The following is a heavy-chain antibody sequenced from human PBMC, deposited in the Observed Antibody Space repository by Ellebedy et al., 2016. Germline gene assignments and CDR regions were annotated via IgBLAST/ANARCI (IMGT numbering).Heavy chain of an antibody. Sequence: ASVKVSCKVSGYTLTELSMHWVRQAPAKGLEWMGGFDPEDGETIYAQKFQGRVTMTEDTSTDTAYMELSSLRSEDTAVYYCATEKYSYGFGPNWFDPWGQGTLVTVSS. CDR3: ATEKYSYGFGPNWFDP. CDR2: FDPEDGET. V-gene: IGHV1-24*01. J-gene: IGHJ5*02. D-gene: IGHD5-18*01. CDR1: GYTLTELS.